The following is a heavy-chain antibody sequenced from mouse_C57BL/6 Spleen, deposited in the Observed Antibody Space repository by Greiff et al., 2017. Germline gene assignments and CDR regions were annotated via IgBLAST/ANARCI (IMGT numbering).Heavy chain of an antibody. CDR1: GYTFTDYN. Sequence: EVQLQQSGPELVKPGASVKMSCKASGYTFTDYNMHWVKQSHGKSLEWIGYINPNNGGTSYNQKFKGKATLTVNKSSNTAYMELRSLTSEDSAVYYCARSPYYGSSHFDYWGQGTTLTVSS. V-gene: IGHV1-22*01. D-gene: IGHD1-1*01. CDR3: ARSPYYGSSHFDY. CDR2: INPNNGGT. J-gene: IGHJ2*01.